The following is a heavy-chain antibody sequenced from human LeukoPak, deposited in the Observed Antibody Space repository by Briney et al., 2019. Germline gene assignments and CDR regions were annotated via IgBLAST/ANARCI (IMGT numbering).Heavy chain of an antibody. CDR1: GFTFSSYS. CDR2: ISSSSSTI. Sequence: PGGSLRLSCAASGFTFSSYSMNWVRQAPGKGLEWVSYISSSSSTIYYADSVKGRFTISRDNAKNSLYLQMNSLRAEDTAVYYCARLGGYTDYWGQGTLVTVSS. V-gene: IGHV3-48*04. D-gene: IGHD5-18*01. CDR3: ARLGGYTDY. J-gene: IGHJ4*02.